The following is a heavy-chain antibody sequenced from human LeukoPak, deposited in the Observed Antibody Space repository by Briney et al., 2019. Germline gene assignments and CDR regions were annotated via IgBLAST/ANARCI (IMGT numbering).Heavy chain of an antibody. Sequence: PGGSLRLSCAASGFTFSSHGMHWVRQAPGKGLEWVSFIRYDGSNEYYGDSVKGRFTISRDNSKNTLYMQMNSLRGEDTAVYYCVRDNDFWSGYYSPTRGYFDYWGRGTLVTVSS. D-gene: IGHD3-3*01. CDR2: IRYDGSNE. J-gene: IGHJ4*02. V-gene: IGHV3-30*02. CDR1: GFTFSSHG. CDR3: VRDNDFWSGYYSPTRGYFDY.